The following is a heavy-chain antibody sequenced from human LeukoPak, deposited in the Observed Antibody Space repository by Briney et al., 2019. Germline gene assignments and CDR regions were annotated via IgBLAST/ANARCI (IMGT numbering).Heavy chain of an antibody. J-gene: IGHJ4*02. CDR1: GFTFSDYY. CDR2: ISSGGSVM. Sequence: GGSLRLSCAASGFTFSDYYMSWIRQAPGKGLEWVSYISSGGSVMYYADSVKGRFTISRDNAKNSLYLQVNSLRAEDTAVYYCAGGGGRYYFDSWGQGTLVTVSS. CDR3: AGGGGRYYFDS. D-gene: IGHD1-26*01. V-gene: IGHV3-11*04.